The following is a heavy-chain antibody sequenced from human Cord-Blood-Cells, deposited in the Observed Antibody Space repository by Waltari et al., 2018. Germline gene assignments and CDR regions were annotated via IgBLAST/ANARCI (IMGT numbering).Heavy chain of an antibody. CDR2: LIPILGIA. J-gene: IGHJ3*02. V-gene: IGHV1-69*09. D-gene: IGHD3-10*01. Sequence: QVQRVQSGAEVKKPGSSVKVSCTASGGPLSSSAISWVPQAPGTGLEWLGRLIPILGIANYAQKFQGRVTITADKSTSTADMELSSLRSEDTAVYYCARDRGDYYGSGSYYAFDIWGQGTMVTVSS. CDR1: GGPLSSSA. CDR3: ARDRGDYYGSGSYYAFDI.